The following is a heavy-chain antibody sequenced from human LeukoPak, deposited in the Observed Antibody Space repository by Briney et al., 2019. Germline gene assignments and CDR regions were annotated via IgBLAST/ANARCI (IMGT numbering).Heavy chain of an antibody. CDR1: GGSISSSSYY. D-gene: IGHD5-18*01. V-gene: IGHV4-39*01. CDR2: IYYSGST. CDR3: ARHEDTAMVYYYFDY. Sequence: SETLSLTCTVSGGSISSSSYYWGWIRQPPGKGLEWIGSIYYSGSTYYNPSLKSRVTISVDTSKNQFSLELSSVTAADTAVYYCARHEDTAMVYYYFDYWGKGTLVTVSS. J-gene: IGHJ4*02.